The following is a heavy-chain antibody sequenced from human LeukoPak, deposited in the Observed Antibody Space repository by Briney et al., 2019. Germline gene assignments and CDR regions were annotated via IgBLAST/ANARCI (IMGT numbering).Heavy chain of an antibody. CDR3: ARRYYDILTGYNEADAFDI. Sequence: PSETLSLTCTVSGGSISSYYWSWIRQPPGKGLEWIGYIYYSGSTNYNPSLKSRVTISVDTSKNQFSLKLSSVTAADTAVYYCARRYYDILTGYNEADAFDIWGQGTMVTVSS. D-gene: IGHD3-9*01. CDR1: GGSISSYY. CDR2: IYYSGST. V-gene: IGHV4-59*08. J-gene: IGHJ3*02.